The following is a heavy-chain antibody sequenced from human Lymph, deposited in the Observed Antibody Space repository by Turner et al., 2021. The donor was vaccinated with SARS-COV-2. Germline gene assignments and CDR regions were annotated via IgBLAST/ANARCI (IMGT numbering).Heavy chain of an antibody. CDR1: GFTFSTYS. CDR3: ARDIPTTADYFDY. V-gene: IGHV3-21*01. J-gene: IGHJ4*02. CDR2: ISSSSSYI. Sequence: EVQLVESGGGLVKPGGSLRLSCAASGFTFSTYSMNWVRQAPGKGLEWISSISSSSSYIYYADSVKGRFTISRDDAKNSLYLQMNSLRAEDTAVYYCARDIPTTADYFDYWGQGTPVTVSS. D-gene: IGHD4-17*01.